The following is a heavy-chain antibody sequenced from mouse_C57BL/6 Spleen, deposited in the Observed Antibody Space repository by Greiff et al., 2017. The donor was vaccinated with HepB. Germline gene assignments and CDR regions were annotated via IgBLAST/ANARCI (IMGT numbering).Heavy chain of an antibody. Sequence: EVQLVESGGGLVKPGGSLKLSCAASGFTFSSYAMSWVRQTPEKRLEWVATISDGGSYTYYPDNVKGRFTISRDNAKNNLYLQMSHLKSEDTAMYYCAREKDYYAMDYWGQGTSVTVSS. CDR1: GFTFSSYA. V-gene: IGHV5-4*01. CDR2: ISDGGSYT. CDR3: AREKDYYAMDY. J-gene: IGHJ4*01.